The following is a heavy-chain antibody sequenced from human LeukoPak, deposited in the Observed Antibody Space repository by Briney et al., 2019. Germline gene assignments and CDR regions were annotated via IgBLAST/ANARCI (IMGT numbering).Heavy chain of an antibody. J-gene: IGHJ6*04. D-gene: IGHD4-11*01. CDR2: IYYSGST. CDR3: ARGPGYSSPADV. CDR1: GGSISSHY. V-gene: IGHV4-59*11. Sequence: SETLSLTCTVSGGSISSHYWSWIRQPPGKGLEWIGYIYYSGSTNYNPSLKSRVTISVDTSRNQFSLKLSSVTAADTAVYYCARGPGYSSPADVWGKGTTVTVSS.